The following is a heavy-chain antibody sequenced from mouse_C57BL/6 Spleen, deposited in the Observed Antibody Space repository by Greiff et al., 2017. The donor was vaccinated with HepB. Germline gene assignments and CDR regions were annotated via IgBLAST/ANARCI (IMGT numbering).Heavy chain of an antibody. D-gene: IGHD1-1*01. CDR3: TRAIYYYGSSYDYYAMDY. CDR2: ISSGGDYI. J-gene: IGHJ4*01. Sequence: EVKLVESGEGLVKPGGSLKLSCAASGFTFSSYAMSWVRQTPEKRLEWVAYISSGGDYIYYADTVKGRFTISRDNARNTLYMQMSSLKSEDTAMYYCTRAIYYYGSSYDYYAMDYWGQGTSVTVSS. CDR1: GFTFSSYA. V-gene: IGHV5-9-1*02.